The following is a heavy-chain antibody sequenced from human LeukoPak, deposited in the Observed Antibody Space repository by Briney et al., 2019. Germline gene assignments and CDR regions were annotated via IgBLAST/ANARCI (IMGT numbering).Heavy chain of an antibody. J-gene: IGHJ4*02. Sequence: GGSLRLSCAASGFTFSSYSMNWVRQAPGKGLEWVSSTSSSSSYIYYADSVKGRFTISRDNAKNSLYLQMNSLRAEDTAVYYCARGYSSSWYLAYFDYWGQGTLVTVSS. V-gene: IGHV3-21*01. CDR3: ARGYSSSWYLAYFDY. CDR2: TSSSSSYI. CDR1: GFTFSSYS. D-gene: IGHD6-13*01.